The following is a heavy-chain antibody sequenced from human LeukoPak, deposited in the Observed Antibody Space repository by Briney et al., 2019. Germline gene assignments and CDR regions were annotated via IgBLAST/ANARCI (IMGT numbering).Heavy chain of an antibody. J-gene: IGHJ4*02. V-gene: IGHV3-48*02. D-gene: IGHD3-9*01. CDR2: IRTTAEGAKYA. CDR1: GFSFTDYP. CDR3: ATDQRYAFDY. Sequence: GGTLRLSCATSGFSFTDYPMNWVRQAPGKGLEWISNIRTTAEGAKYAYYADSVKGRVTTSRDDGKNTLYLHINSLRDDDTAVYYCATDQRYAFDYWGQGILVTVSS.